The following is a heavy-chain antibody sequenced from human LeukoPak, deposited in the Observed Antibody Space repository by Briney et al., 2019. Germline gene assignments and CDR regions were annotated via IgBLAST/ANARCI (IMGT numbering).Heavy chain of an antibody. CDR3: AKVLAAAGTFDY. CDR1: GFTFSSYG. Sequence: GGSLRLSCAASGFTFSSYGMHWVRQAPGKGLEWVAFIRYDGSNKYYADSVKGRFTISRDNSKNTLYLQMNSLGAEDTAVYYCAKVLAAAGTFDYWGQGTLVSVSS. V-gene: IGHV3-30*02. D-gene: IGHD6-13*01. CDR2: IRYDGSNK. J-gene: IGHJ4*02.